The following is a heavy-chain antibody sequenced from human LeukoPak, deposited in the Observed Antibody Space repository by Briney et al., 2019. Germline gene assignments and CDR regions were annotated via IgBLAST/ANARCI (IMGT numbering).Heavy chain of an antibody. V-gene: IGHV3-30*03. D-gene: IGHD1-14*01. CDR2: ISYDASNK. J-gene: IGHJ4*02. Sequence: GGSLRLSCAASGFTFSRYGMHWVRQTPGKGLEWVAVISYDASNKYYADSVKGRFTISRDNAKNTLYLQMNSLRAEDTAVYYCAALDNGRDYWGQGTLVTVSS. CDR3: AALDNGRDY. CDR1: GFTFSRYG.